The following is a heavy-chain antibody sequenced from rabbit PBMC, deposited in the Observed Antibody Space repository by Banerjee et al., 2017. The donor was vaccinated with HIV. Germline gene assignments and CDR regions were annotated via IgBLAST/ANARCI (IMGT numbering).Heavy chain of an antibody. CDR2: IYSGSSGRP. J-gene: IGHJ4*01. Sequence: QSLEESGGDLVKPGASLTLTCTASGFDFISNAMCWVRQAPGKGLEWIACIYSGSSGRPYYASWAKGRFTISKASSTTVTLQMTSLTAADTATYFCARSAGVGTADYNTLWGPGTLVTVS. CDR3: ARSAGVGTADYNTL. CDR1: GFDFISNA. V-gene: IGHV1S40*01. D-gene: IGHD7-1*01.